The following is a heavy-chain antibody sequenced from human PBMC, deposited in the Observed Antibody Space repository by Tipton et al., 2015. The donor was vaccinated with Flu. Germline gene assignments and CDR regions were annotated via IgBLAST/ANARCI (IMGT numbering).Heavy chain of an antibody. V-gene: IGHV4-39*07. J-gene: IGHJ4*02. CDR2: IYKTGIT. CDR1: GASISSTTYY. Sequence: TLSLTCDVSGASISSTTYYWGLIRQPPGKGLEWIGSIYKTGITDYNPSLKSRVTLSLDTSKNQFSLKVRSVNAADTAVYYCAPSTRYWTGGHFFGWWGRGTQVTVSS. CDR3: APSTRYWTGGHFFGW. D-gene: IGHD2-2*01.